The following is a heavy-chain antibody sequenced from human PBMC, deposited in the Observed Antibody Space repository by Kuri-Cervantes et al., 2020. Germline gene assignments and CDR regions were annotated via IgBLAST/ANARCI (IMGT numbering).Heavy chain of an antibody. J-gene: IGHJ6*02. CDR1: GGSFSGYY. CDR2: INHSGST. CDR3: ATGDGDYGDPWGY. D-gene: IGHD4-17*01. Sequence: SETLSLTCAVYGGSFSGYYWSWIRQPPGKGLEWIGEINHSGSTNYNPSLKSRVTISVDTSKNQFSLKLSSVTAADTAVYYCATGDGDYGDPWGYWGQGTTVTVSS. V-gene: IGHV4-34*01.